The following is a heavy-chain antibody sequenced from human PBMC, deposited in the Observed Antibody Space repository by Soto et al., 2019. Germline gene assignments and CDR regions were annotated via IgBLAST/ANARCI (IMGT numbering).Heavy chain of an antibody. CDR3: AKANGGVIYFRFYYMDV. D-gene: IGHD3-16*01. CDR1: GFTFDDYA. V-gene: IGHV3-9*01. Sequence: EVQLVESGGGLVQPGRSLRLSCAASGFTFDDYAMHWVRQAPGKGLEWVSGISWNSGSIGYADSVKGRFTISRDNAKNAMYLQMTSLRAEDTALYYCAKANGGVIYFRFYYMDVWGKGTTVTVSS. J-gene: IGHJ6*03. CDR2: ISWNSGSI.